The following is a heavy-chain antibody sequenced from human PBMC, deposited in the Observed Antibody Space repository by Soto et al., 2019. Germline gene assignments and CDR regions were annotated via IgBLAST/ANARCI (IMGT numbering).Heavy chain of an antibody. D-gene: IGHD2-15*01. CDR2: IKPSDGST. CDR1: GYTFTSYY. J-gene: IGHJ4*01. V-gene: IGHV1-46*01. Sequence: ASVKFSCKASGYTFTSYYMHWVRQAPGQGLEGMGIIKPSDGSTSYAQKFQGRVTMTRDTSTGTVYMELSSLRSEDTAMYYSARDYCSGGRCYDYFVYWG. CDR3: ARDYCSGGRCYDYFVY.